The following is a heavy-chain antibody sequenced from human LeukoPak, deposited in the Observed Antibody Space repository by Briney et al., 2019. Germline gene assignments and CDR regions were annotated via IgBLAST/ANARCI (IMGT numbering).Heavy chain of an antibody. Sequence: GASVKVSCKASGYTFTSYDINWVRQATGQGLEWMGWMNPNSGNTGYAQKFQGRVTMTRNTSISTAYMELSSLRSEDTAVYYCARAWTTWWLDSSGYYYFQHWGQGTLVTVSS. D-gene: IGHD3-22*01. CDR1: GYTFTSYD. CDR3: ARAWTTWWLDSSGYYYFQH. V-gene: IGHV1-8*01. CDR2: MNPNSGNT. J-gene: IGHJ1*01.